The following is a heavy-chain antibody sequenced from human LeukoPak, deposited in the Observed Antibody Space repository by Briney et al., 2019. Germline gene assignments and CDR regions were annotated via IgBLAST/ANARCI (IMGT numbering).Heavy chain of an antibody. D-gene: IGHD6-13*01. J-gene: IGHJ4*02. V-gene: IGHV3-74*01. CDR3: TRGSGTAPYALGDY. CDR2: INTDGSTR. CDR1: GFTFSNYC. Sequence: GGSLRLSCAASGFTFSNYCMHWVRQAPGKGLGWVSRINTDGSTRNYADSVKGRFTISRDNTENTLYLQMHSLRAEDTAVYYITRGSGTAPYALGDYWGQGTPVTASS.